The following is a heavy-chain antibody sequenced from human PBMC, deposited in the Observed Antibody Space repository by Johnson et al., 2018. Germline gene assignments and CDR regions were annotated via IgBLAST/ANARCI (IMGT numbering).Heavy chain of an antibody. D-gene: IGHD4-23*01. J-gene: IGHJ1*01. CDR2: INHSGGT. CDR1: GGSFSGYY. Sequence: VQLQQWGAGLLKPSETLSLTCAVYGGSFSGYYWSWIRQPPGKGLEWIGEINHSGGTNYNPSLKSRVTISIDTSKNQFSLKVSSVTAADTAVYYCSRGVTDQHWSQGTLVTVSS. CDR3: SRGVTDQH. V-gene: IGHV4-34*01.